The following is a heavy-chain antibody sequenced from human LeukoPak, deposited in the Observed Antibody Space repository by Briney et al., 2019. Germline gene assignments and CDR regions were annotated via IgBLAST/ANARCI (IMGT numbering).Heavy chain of an antibody. CDR3: ARERLEMATIDYYYYMDV. CDR2: IYYSGST. V-gene: IGHV4-59*01. D-gene: IGHD5-24*01. J-gene: IGHJ6*03. CDR1: GGSISSYY. Sequence: SETLSLTCTVSGGSISSYYWSWTRQPPGKGLEWIGYIYYSGSTNYNPSLKSRVTISVDTSKNQFSLKLSSVTAADTAVYYCARERLEMATIDYYYYMDVWGKGTTVTISS.